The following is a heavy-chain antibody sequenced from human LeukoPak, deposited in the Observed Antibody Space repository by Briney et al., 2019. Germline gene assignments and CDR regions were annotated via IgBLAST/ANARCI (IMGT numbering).Heavy chain of an antibody. CDR2: ISCSGGST. CDR3: AKDGRATYYDILTGYSKPFNFDY. CDR1: GFTFSSYA. V-gene: IGHV3-23*01. D-gene: IGHD3-9*01. Sequence: GGSLRLSCAASGFTFSSYAMNWVRQAPGKGLEWVSGISCSGGSTYYADSVKGRFTISRDNSKKTLYLQMNSLRAEDMAVYFWAKDGRATYYDILTGYSKPFNFDYWGQGTLVTVSS. J-gene: IGHJ4*02.